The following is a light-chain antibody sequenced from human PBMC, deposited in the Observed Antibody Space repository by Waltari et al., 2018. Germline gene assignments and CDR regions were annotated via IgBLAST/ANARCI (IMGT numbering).Light chain of an antibody. J-gene: IGLJ1*01. CDR2: SNN. V-gene: IGLV1-44*01. CDR3: AAWDDSLNGYV. Sequence: QSVLTQPPSASGTPGQRVTISCSGSSSNIGSNTVNWYQQLPGTAPKLLIYSNNQRPAGVPDRFAGAKSGTSASLAISGLQSEDEADYYWAAWDDSLNGYVCGTGTKVTVL. CDR1: SSNIGSNT.